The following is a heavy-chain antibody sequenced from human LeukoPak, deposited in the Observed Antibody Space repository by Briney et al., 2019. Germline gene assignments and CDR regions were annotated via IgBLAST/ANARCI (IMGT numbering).Heavy chain of an antibody. CDR2: VDHSGST. V-gene: IGHV4-34*01. J-gene: IGHJ4*02. CDR1: GGSISSYY. CDR3: ARGEVGDGYNYYYFDS. D-gene: IGHD5-24*01. Sequence: SETLSLPCTVSGGSISSYYWSWLRQPPGGGLQWIGEVDHSGSTNYNPSLKTRVTISVDTSKNQFYLKLSFVTAADTAVYYCARGEVGDGYNYYYFDSWGQGTLVTVSS.